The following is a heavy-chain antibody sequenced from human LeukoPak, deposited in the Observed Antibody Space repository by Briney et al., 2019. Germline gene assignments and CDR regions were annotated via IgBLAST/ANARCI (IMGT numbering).Heavy chain of an antibody. D-gene: IGHD1-20*01. J-gene: IGHJ4*02. Sequence: GGSLRLSCVVSGISFSDSYRTWIRQTPRKGLEWVSSISSSSSYIYYADSVKGRFTISRDNAKNSLYLQMNSLRAEDTAVYYCAREHNWNLDYWGQGTLVTVSS. CDR1: GISFSDSY. V-gene: IGHV3-11*06. CDR2: ISSSSSYI. CDR3: AREHNWNLDY.